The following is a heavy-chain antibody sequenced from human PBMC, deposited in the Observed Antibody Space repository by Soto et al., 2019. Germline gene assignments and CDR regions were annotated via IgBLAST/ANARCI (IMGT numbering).Heavy chain of an antibody. V-gene: IGHV6-1*01. D-gene: IGHD3-16*01. Sequence: SQTLSLTCAISGDSVSGNSAAWNWIRQSPSRGLEWLGGTYYRSRWCNDYAVSVKSRITVTPDTSKTPFSLHLTSVTPEDTAVYYCARAFPYYVSSDSYLDYWGRGALVTVSS. J-gene: IGHJ4*02. CDR3: ARAFPYYVSSDSYLDY. CDR1: GDSVSGNSAA. CDR2: TYYRSRWCN.